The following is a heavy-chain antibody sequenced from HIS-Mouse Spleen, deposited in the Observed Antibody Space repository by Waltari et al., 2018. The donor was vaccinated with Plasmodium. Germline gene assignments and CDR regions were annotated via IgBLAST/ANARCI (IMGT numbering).Heavy chain of an antibody. J-gene: IGHJ4*02. CDR3: AKDRRSSSWYVDY. CDR1: GFTFSSYG. Sequence: QVQLVESGGGVVQPGRSLRLSCAASGFTFSSYGMHWVRQAPGKGREWVAIISYDGRNKYYADAVNGRFTISRDNSKNTRYLQMNSLRAEDTAVYYCAKDRRSSSWYVDYWGQGTLVTVSS. D-gene: IGHD6-13*01. V-gene: IGHV3-30*18. CDR2: ISYDGRNK.